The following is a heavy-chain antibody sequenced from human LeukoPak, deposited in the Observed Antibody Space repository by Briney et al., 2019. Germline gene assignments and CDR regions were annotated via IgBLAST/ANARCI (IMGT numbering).Heavy chain of an antibody. CDR1: GFTFSTYE. CDR3: ARVGPLRFLDWFTNYFDY. D-gene: IGHD3-3*01. Sequence: VGSLRLSCAASGFTFSTYEMSWVRQASGKGLEWISYISSSGSTIYYADSVKGRFTIYRDNAKNSLYLQMNSLRAEDTAVYYCARVGPLRFLDWFTNYFDYWGQGTLVTVSS. J-gene: IGHJ4*02. CDR2: ISSSGSTI. V-gene: IGHV3-48*03.